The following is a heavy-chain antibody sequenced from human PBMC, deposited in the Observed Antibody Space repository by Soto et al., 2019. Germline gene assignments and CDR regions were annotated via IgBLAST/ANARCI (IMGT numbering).Heavy chain of an antibody. CDR2: ISGSGGST. CDR1: GFTFSSYA. CDR3: AKGEGVATVTTGTEDEIDLNDAFDI. D-gene: IGHD4-17*01. Sequence: GGSLRLSCAASGFTFSSYAMSWVRQAPGKGLEWVSVISGSGGSTYYADSVKGRFTISRDNSKNTLYLQMNSLRAEDTAVYYCAKGEGVATVTTGTEDEIDLNDAFDIWGQGTMVTVSS. V-gene: IGHV3-23*01. J-gene: IGHJ3*02.